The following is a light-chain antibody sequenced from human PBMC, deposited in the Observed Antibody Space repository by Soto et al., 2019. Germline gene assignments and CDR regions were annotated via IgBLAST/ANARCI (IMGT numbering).Light chain of an antibody. V-gene: IGLV1-40*01. J-gene: IGLJ2*01. Sequence: QSVLTQPPSVSGAPGQRVTISCTGSSSNIGAGYDVHWYQQPPGTAPKLLIYGNNNRPSGVPDRFSGSKSGTSASLAIAGLQAEDDTDYYCQSFDTTLSGHVVFGGGTKLTVL. CDR1: SSNIGAGYD. CDR2: GNN. CDR3: QSFDTTLSGHVV.